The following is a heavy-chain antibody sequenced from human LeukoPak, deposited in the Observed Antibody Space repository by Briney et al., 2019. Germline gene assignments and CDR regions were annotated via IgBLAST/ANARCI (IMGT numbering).Heavy chain of an antibody. CDR3: ARETGYPPRFDY. D-gene: IGHD3-9*01. CDR2: ISYDGSNK. Sequence: GGSLRLSCSASGFTFSTYPMHWVRQVPGKGLEWVAVISYDGSNKYYADSVKGRFTISRDNSKNTLYLQMNSLRAEDTAVYYCARETGYPPRFDYWGQGTLVTVSS. CDR1: GFTFSTYP. J-gene: IGHJ4*02. V-gene: IGHV3-30-3*01.